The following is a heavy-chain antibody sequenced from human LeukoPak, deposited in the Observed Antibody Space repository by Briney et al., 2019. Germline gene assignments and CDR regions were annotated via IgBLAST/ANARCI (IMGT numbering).Heavy chain of an antibody. CDR3: ARDLGVRIFGVVRTLDN. CDR2: ISAYNGNT. J-gene: IGHJ4*02. CDR1: GYTFTSCG. Sequence: ASVKVSCKASGYTFTSCGISWVRQAPGQGLEWMGWISAYNGNTNYAQKLQGRVTMTTDTSTSTAYMELRSLRSDDTAVYYCARDLGVRIFGVVRTLDNWGQGTLVTVSS. D-gene: IGHD3-3*01. V-gene: IGHV1-18*01.